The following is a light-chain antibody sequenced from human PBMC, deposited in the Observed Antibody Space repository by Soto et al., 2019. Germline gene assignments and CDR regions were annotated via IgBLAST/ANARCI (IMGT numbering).Light chain of an antibody. CDR1: QSISSN. J-gene: IGKJ1*01. CDR3: QQYNNWPRT. Sequence: EIVMTQSPATLSVSPGERASLSCRASQSISSNIAWYQQKPGQAPRLLIHGASTRATDIPARFSGSGSGTDFTLTISSLQSEDFAVYYCQQYNNWPRTFGQGTRVEVK. CDR2: GAS. V-gene: IGKV3-15*01.